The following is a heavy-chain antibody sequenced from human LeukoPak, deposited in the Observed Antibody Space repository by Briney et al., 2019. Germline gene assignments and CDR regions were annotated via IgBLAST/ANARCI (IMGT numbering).Heavy chain of an antibody. CDR3: ARAVLTGWYYAFDI. J-gene: IGHJ3*02. CDR2: IYYSGST. D-gene: IGHD2-15*01. V-gene: IGHV4-59*01. Sequence: PSETLSLTCTVSGGSISSYYWSWIRQPPGKGLEWIGYIYYSGSTNYNPSLKSRVTISVDTSKNQFSLKLSSVTAADTAVYYCARAVLTGWYYAFDIWGQGTMVTVSS. CDR1: GGSISSYY.